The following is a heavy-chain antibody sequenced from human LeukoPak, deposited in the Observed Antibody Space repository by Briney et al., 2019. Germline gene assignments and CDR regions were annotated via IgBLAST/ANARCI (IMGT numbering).Heavy chain of an antibody. CDR1: GFPFSSYW. J-gene: IGHJ4*02. Sequence: GGSLRLSCAASGFPFSSYWMHWVRRAPGKGLVWVSLIKSDGSSTDYADSVKGRFTISRDNAKNTLYLQMNSLRAEDTAVYYCARDKGYTPDYWGQGTLVTVPS. CDR2: IKSDGSST. D-gene: IGHD6-13*01. V-gene: IGHV3-74*01. CDR3: ARDKGYTPDY.